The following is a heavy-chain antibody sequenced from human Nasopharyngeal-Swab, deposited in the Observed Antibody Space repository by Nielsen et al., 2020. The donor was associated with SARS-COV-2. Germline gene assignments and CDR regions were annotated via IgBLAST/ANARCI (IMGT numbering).Heavy chain of an antibody. V-gene: IGHV3-33*01. Sequence: WIRQPPGKGLEWVAAIWYDGSNKYYADSVKGRFTISRDNSKNTLYLQMNSLRAEDTAVYYCASSPELGLQDYWGQGTLVTVSS. CDR2: IWYDGSNK. D-gene: IGHD4-11*01. CDR3: ASSPELGLQDY. J-gene: IGHJ4*02.